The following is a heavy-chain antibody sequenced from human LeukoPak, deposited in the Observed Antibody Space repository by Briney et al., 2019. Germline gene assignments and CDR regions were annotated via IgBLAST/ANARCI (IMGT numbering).Heavy chain of an antibody. V-gene: IGHV3-7*04. Sequence: GGSLRLSCAASGFTFSSYWMSWVRQAPGKGLEWVANINQDGREKYYVDSVKGRFTISRDNAKNSLYLHMNSLRAEDTAVYFCARGDKFSGDYWGQGTLVTVSS. D-gene: IGHD2-15*01. J-gene: IGHJ4*02. CDR2: INQDGREK. CDR1: GFTFSSYW. CDR3: ARGDKFSGDY.